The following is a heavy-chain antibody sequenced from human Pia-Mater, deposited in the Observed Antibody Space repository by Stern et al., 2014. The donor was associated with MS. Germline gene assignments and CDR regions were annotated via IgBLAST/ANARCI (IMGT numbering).Heavy chain of an antibody. CDR3: ARGGGTHSPTYDY. Sequence: QLQLQESGPGLVKPSGTLSLTCTVSGGSISGVNWWTWVRQPPGKGLEWIGEIYYTGPTNYNPSLRSRVVMLVDKSKNQFSLDLRSVTAADTAVYYCARGGGTHSPTYDYWGQGTLVSVSS. V-gene: IGHV4-4*02. D-gene: IGHD3-16*01. CDR2: IYYTGPT. J-gene: IGHJ4*02. CDR1: GGSISGVNW.